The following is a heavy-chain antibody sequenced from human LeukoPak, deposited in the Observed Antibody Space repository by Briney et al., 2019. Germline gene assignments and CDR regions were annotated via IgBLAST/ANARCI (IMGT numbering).Heavy chain of an antibody. D-gene: IGHD4-23*01. CDR3: ARDKGGNSDS. Sequence: GGSLTLSCAASGFTFSRSGMSWVRQAAAKGLVWMPNIQQDGSEKYYVASVKGRFGISRDNAKNSLYLQMNSLRAEDTAIYHCARDKGGNSDSWGQGTQVSVSS. CDR1: GFTFSRSG. J-gene: IGHJ4*02. V-gene: IGHV3-7*01. CDR2: IQQDGSEK.